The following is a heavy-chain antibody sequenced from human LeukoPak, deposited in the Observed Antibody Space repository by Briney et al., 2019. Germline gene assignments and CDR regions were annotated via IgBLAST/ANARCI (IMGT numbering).Heavy chain of an antibody. CDR3: ARMYYDFWSGYYNPPDY. V-gene: IGHV4-39*07. J-gene: IGHJ4*02. CDR2: IYYSGST. Sequence: PSETLSLTCTVSGGSISSSSYYWGWIRQPPGKGLEWIGSIYYSGSTYYNPSLKSRVTISVGTSKNQFSLKLSSVTAADTAVYYCARMYYDFWSGYYNPPDYWGQGTLVTVSS. D-gene: IGHD3-3*01. CDR1: GGSISSSSYY.